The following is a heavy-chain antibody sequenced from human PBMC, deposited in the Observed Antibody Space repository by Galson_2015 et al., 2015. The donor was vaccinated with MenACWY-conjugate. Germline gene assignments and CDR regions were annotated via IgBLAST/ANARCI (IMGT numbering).Heavy chain of an antibody. J-gene: IGHJ4*02. D-gene: IGHD4-23*01. V-gene: IGHV1-18*01. CDR3: ARIPAAVVAPSPVVAAIPRVRPLVFDS. CDR1: GYTFSNYH. Sequence: SVKVSCKAAGYTFSNYHVTWVRQAPGQVLEWMGWISGHSANTRYAENFQGRVTMTTDTSTTTAYMELRRLRSDDTAVYYCARIPAAVVAPSPVVAAIPRVRPLVFDSWGQGTLVTVSS. CDR2: ISGHSANT.